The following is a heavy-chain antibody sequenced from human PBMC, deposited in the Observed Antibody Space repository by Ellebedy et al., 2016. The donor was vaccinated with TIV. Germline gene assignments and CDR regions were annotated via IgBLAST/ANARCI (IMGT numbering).Heavy chain of an antibody. D-gene: IGHD2-15*01. Sequence: SLKLSCAGSGFTFDDYAMHWVRQAPGKGLEWVSGLSYNSGNRGYADPVKGRFTISRDNSKDTLSLQMNSLRAEDTAVYYCAKLAGIHPWYFDHWGQGTLVPVSS. V-gene: IGHV3-9*01. CDR2: LSYNSGNR. CDR3: AKLAGIHPWYFDH. CDR1: GFTFDDYA. J-gene: IGHJ4*02.